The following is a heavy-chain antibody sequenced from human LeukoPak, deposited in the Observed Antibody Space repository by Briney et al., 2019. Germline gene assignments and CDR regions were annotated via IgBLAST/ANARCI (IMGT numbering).Heavy chain of an antibody. CDR3: ARAGDLIIVTMGAFDI. D-gene: IGHD3-10*01. CDR2: IYHSGST. J-gene: IGHJ3*02. CDR1: GYSISSGYY. V-gene: IGHV4-38-2*02. Sequence: SETLSLTCTVSGYSISSGYYWGWIRQPPGKGLEWIGSIYHSGSTYYNPSLESRVTISVDRSKNHFSLKLSSVTAADTAVYYCARAGDLIIVTMGAFDIWGQGTMVTVSS.